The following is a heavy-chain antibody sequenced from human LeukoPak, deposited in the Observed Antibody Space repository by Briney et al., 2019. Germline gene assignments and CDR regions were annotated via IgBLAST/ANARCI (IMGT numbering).Heavy chain of an antibody. CDR2: ISYDGSNK. V-gene: IGHV3-30*18. CDR3: AKDLSQWSFTSVFDD. Sequence: GGSLRLSCAASGFTFSNYGMHWVRQAPGKGLEWVAVISYDGSNKYYVDSVKGRLSISRDNSKNTLYLQMNSLRAEDTAVFYCAKDLSQWSFTSVFDDWGQGTLVTVSS. D-gene: IGHD6-19*01. CDR1: GFTFSNYG. J-gene: IGHJ4*02.